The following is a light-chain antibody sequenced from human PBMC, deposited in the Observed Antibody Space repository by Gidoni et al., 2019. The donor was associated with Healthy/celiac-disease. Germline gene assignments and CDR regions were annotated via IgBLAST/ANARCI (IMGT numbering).Light chain of an antibody. CDR1: QSVSSY. CDR3: QQRSNRLT. V-gene: IGKV3-11*01. CDR2: DAS. Sequence: ELVLTQSPATLSLSPGERATLSCRARQSVSSYLAWYQQKPGQAPRLLIYDASNRATGIPARFSGSGSGTDFTLTISSLEPEDFAVYYCQQRSNRLTFGGGTKVEIK. J-gene: IGKJ4*01.